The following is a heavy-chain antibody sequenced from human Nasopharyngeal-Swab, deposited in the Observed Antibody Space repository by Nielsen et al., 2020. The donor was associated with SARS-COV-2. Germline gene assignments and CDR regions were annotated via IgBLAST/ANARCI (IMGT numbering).Heavy chain of an antibody. CDR2: IYYSGST. Sequence: SETLSLTCTVSGGSISSYYWSWIRQPPGKGLEWIGYIYYSGSTNYNPSLKSRVTISVDKSKNQFSLKLSSVTAADTAVYYCARDPIGIAFDYWGQGTLVTVSS. J-gene: IGHJ4*02. CDR3: ARDPIGIAFDY. D-gene: IGHD6-13*01. CDR1: GGSISSYY. V-gene: IGHV4-59*12.